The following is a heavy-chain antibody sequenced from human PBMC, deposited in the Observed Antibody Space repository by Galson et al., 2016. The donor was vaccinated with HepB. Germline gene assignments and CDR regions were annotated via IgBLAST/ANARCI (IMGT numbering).Heavy chain of an antibody. CDR3: AKDAGSHPGF. CDR1: GDSVSSDNW. D-gene: IGHD1-26*01. J-gene: IGHJ4*02. CDR2: ISHRGST. Sequence: SETLSLTCAVSGDSVSSDNWWSWVRQPPGKGLEWIGEISHRGSTNYNPSLKTRVTISLASSKNLFSLTLTSVTAADTAVYYCAKDAGSHPGFWGQGTLVTV. V-gene: IGHV4-4*02.